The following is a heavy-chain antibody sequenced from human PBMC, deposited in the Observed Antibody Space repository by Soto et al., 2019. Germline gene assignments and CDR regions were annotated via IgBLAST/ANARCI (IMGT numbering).Heavy chain of an antibody. J-gene: IGHJ4*02. CDR3: ARYRGGDCYGYYFDY. Sequence: SETLSLTCAVYGGSFSGYYWSWIRQPPGKGLEWIGEINHSGSTNYNPSLKSRVTISVDTSKNQFSLKLSSVTAADTAVYYCARYRGGDCYGYYFDYWGQGALVTVSS. CDR1: GGSFSGYY. V-gene: IGHV4-34*01. D-gene: IGHD2-21*02. CDR2: INHSGST.